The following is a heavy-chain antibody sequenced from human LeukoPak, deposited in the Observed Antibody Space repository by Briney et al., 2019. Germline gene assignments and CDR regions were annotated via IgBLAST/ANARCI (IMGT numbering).Heavy chain of an antibody. CDR3: ARSRGARIAPLDY. Sequence: PSETLSLTCTVSGGSINRYYWSWIRQPPGKGLEWIGYIYYSGGTNYNPSLKSRVTISVDTSKNQFSLNLNSVTTADTAVYYCARSRGARIAPLDYWGQGTHVTVSS. CDR2: IYYSGGT. CDR1: GGSINRYY. D-gene: IGHD1-26*01. J-gene: IGHJ4*02. V-gene: IGHV4-59*01.